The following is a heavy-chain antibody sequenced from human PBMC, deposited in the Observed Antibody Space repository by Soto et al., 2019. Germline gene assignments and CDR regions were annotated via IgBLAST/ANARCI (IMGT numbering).Heavy chain of an antibody. V-gene: IGHV3-23*01. CDR1: RFTFTSYA. Sequence: GGSLRLSCAASRFTFTSYAMSWVRQAPGKGLEWVSTISGSGGSTYYADSVKGRFTISRDNSKSTVFLQMNSLRAEDTAVYYCASRYLVAATYAFDYWGQGTLVTVSS. CDR2: ISGSGGST. J-gene: IGHJ4*02. CDR3: ASRYLVAATYAFDY. D-gene: IGHD5-12*01.